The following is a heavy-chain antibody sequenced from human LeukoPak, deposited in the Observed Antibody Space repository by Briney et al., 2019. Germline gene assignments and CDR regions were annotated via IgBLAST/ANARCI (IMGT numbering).Heavy chain of an antibody. D-gene: IGHD5-24*01. V-gene: IGHV3-53*01. J-gene: IGHJ4*02. CDR3: TRDQMNY. CDR2: IFSNGDT. Sequence: PGASLRLSGTASDFTVRRNYMLWVRQAPRNGLEWVSLIFSNGDTHTADSVKGRFTIYTDTSRNTVSLQMNSRRVEDTAMYYCTRDQMNYWGQGTLVTVSS. CDR1: DFTVRRNY.